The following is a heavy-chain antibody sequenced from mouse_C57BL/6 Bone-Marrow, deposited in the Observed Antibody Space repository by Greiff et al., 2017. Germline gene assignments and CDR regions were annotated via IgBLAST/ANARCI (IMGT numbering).Heavy chain of an antibody. Sequence: VQLQQSGAELARPGASVKMSCKASGYTFTSYTMHWVKQRPGQGLEWIGYINPSSGYTKYNQKFKDKATLTTDKSSSTAYMQLSSLTSEDSAVYYCARYYGSSYGYFDVWGTGTTVTVSS. D-gene: IGHD1-1*01. J-gene: IGHJ1*03. CDR2: INPSSGYT. CDR3: ARYYGSSYGYFDV. V-gene: IGHV1-4*01. CDR1: GYTFTSYT.